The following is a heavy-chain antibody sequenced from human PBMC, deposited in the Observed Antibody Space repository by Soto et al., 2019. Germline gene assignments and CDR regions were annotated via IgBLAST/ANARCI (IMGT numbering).Heavy chain of an antibody. J-gene: IGHJ4*02. V-gene: IGHV3-33*01. D-gene: IGHD3-3*01. CDR2: IWFDGSKQ. CDR3: ARDPGVTNYYFDY. CDR1: GFTFSRYG. Sequence: QVQLVESGGGVVQTGTSLRLSCTPSGFTFSRYGMHWVRQAPGKGLEWVAVIWFDGSKQYYADSVKGRFTISRDNSKNTLYLQMNSLRAEDTAVYYCARDPGVTNYYFDYWGQGTLVTVSS.